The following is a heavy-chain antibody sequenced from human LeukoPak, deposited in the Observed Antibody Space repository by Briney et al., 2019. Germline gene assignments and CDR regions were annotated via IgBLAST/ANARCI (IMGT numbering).Heavy chain of an antibody. Sequence: PGGSLRLSCAASGFTFSSYAMHWVRQAPGKGLEYVSAISNNGGSTFYANSVKGRFTISRDNSKNTLYLQMGSLRADDMAVYYCARGSQADRSFDPYYFNYWGQGTLVTVSS. CDR3: ARGSQADRSFDPYYFNY. CDR1: GFTFSSYA. D-gene: IGHD3-9*01. V-gene: IGHV3-64*01. CDR2: ISNNGGST. J-gene: IGHJ4*02.